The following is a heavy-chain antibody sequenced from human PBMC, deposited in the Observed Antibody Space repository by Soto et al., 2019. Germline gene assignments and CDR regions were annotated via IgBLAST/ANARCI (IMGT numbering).Heavy chain of an antibody. Sequence: GASVKVSCKASGYTFTSYGISWVRQAPGQGLEWMGWISAYNGNTNYAQKLQGRVTMTTDTSTSTAYMELRSLRSDDTAVYYCARREGNYGDYVLGDAFDIWGQGTMVTVSS. CDR2: ISAYNGNT. J-gene: IGHJ3*02. CDR3: ARREGNYGDYVLGDAFDI. V-gene: IGHV1-18*01. CDR1: GYTFTSYG. D-gene: IGHD4-17*01.